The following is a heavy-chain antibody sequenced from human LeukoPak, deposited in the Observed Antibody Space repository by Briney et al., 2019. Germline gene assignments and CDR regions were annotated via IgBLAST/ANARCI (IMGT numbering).Heavy chain of an antibody. CDR3: ARQDCSGGSCYDAFDI. V-gene: IGHV5-51*01. CDR2: IYPGDSDT. D-gene: IGHD2-15*01. CDR1: GYNFTSYW. J-gene: IGHJ3*02. Sequence: GESLKISCKGSGYNFTSYWIGWVRQMPGKGLEWMGIIYPGDSDTRYSPSFQGQVTISADKSISTAYLQWSSLKASDTAMYYCARQDCSGGSCYDAFDIWGQGTMVTVSS.